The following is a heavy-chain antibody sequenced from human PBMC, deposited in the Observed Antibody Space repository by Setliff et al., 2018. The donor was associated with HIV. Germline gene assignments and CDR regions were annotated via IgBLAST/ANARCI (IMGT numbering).Heavy chain of an antibody. D-gene: IGHD2-15*01. CDR1: GGSIRSSSSY. CDR2: IYYSGST. J-gene: IGHJ4*02. CDR3: ARVVDADYLDY. Sequence: SETLSLTCTVSGGSIRSSSSYWGWIRQPPGKGLEWFGIIYYSGSTYYKPSLKSRVTISVDTSKHQFSLKLNSVPAADTAMYYCARVVDADYLDYWGQGTPVTVSS. V-gene: IGHV4-39*01.